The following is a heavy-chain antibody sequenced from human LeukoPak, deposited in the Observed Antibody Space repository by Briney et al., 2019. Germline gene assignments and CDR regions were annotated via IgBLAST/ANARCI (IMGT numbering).Heavy chain of an antibody. V-gene: IGHV3-30*18. CDR2: ISYDGSNK. CDR3: AKERSHLINYFDY. CDR1: GFTFSSYG. J-gene: IGHJ4*02. D-gene: IGHD3-16*01. Sequence: GGSLRLSCAASGFTFSSYGMHWLRQAPGKGLEWVAVISYDGSNKYYADSVKGRFTISRDNSKNTLYLQMNSLRAEDTAVYYCAKERSHLINYFDYWGQGTLVTVSS.